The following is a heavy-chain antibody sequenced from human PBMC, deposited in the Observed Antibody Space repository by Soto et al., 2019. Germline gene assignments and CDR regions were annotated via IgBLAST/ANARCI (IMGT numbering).Heavy chain of an antibody. V-gene: IGHV3-74*01. CDR3: AGGARGKYYLDV. D-gene: IGHD6-25*01. J-gene: IGHJ6*03. Sequence: EVQLVESGGGLLQPGGSLRLSCAVSGFTFSSPWMHWVRQAPGKGLVWVSRIDPDGSKTNYADSVKGRFTISRDNAKNTLYMQMNSLRAEDTAVYYWAGGARGKYYLDVWGNGTTVTVSS. CDR2: IDPDGSKT. CDR1: GFTFSSPW.